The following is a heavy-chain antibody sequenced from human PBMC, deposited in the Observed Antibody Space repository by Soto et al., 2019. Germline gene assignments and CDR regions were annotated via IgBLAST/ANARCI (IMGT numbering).Heavy chain of an antibody. CDR2: IDEYGNTI. CDR1: GFTFSSYW. CDR3: TRDIGGKGAY. J-gene: IGHJ4*02. Sequence: RGSLLLSCAASGFTFSSYWMPWVRQVPGKGLLWVSRIDEYGNTINYADSVRGRFTISRDNARKTLYLEMNSLRAEDTSLYYCTRDIGGKGAYWGPGTLVTVSS. V-gene: IGHV3-74*01. D-gene: IGHD3-10*01.